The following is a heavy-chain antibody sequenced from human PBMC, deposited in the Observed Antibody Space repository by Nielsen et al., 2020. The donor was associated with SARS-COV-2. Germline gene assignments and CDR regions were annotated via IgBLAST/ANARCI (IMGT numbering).Heavy chain of an antibody. J-gene: IGHJ6*02. CDR2: IYYSGST. V-gene: IGHV4-30-4*01. Sequence: SETLSLTCTVSGGSISSGDYYWSWIRQPPGKGLEWIGYIYYSGSTYYNPSLKSRVTISVDTSKNQFSLKLSSVTAADTAVYYGARETSSGWYRYYYYGMDVWGQGTTVTVSS. CDR1: GGSISSGDYY. CDR3: ARETSSGWYRYYYYGMDV. D-gene: IGHD6-19*01.